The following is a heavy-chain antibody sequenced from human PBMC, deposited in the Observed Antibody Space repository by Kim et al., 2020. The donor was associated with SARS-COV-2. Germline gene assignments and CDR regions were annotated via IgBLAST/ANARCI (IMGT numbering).Heavy chain of an antibody. CDR3: ARPFNYNDVLEY. J-gene: IGHJ4*02. D-gene: IGHD1-20*01. CDR1: GYTFTHYS. Sequence: ASVKVYCKASGYTFTHYSMHWVRQAPGQRLEWLGWIHGYNGNTHYSQKLQGRVAITSDTSASTVYLELSSLRSEDAALYYCARPFNYNDVLEYWGQGSLVTVSS. CDR2: IHGYNGNT. V-gene: IGHV1-3*01.